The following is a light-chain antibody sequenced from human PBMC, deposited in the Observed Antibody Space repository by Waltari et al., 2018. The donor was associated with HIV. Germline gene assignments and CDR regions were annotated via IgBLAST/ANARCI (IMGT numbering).Light chain of an antibody. Sequence: DIVMTQTPLSLSVTPGQPASISCKSNQSLQHSNGKTYFYWYLQKSGQPPQLLIYEVSNRFSGVPYRFSGSGSGTDFTLKISRVEAEDFGVYYCLQSLQLPLTFGGGTKVEIK. CDR2: EVS. CDR1: QSLQHSNGKTY. V-gene: IGKV2D-29*01. CDR3: LQSLQLPLT. J-gene: IGKJ4*01.